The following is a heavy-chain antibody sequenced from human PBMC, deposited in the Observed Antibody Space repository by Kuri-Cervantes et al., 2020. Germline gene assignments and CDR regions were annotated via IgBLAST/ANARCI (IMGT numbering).Heavy chain of an antibody. CDR3: AKSIGGRPG. CDR1: GFTFSSYW. V-gene: IGHV3-48*04. J-gene: IGHJ4*02. CDR2: ISSSGSTI. Sequence: GESLKISCAASGFTFSSYWMSWVCQAPGKGLEWVSYISSSGSTIYYADSVKGRFTISRDNAKNSPYLQMNSLRAEDTAVYYCAKSIGGRPGWGQGTLVTVSS. D-gene: IGHD6-6*01.